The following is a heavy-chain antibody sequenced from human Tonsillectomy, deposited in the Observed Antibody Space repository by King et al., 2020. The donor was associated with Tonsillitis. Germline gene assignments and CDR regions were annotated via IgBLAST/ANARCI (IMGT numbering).Heavy chain of an antibody. Sequence: VQLVESGGGVVQPGGSLRLSCAASGFTFSSYGMLWVRQAPGKGLEWVAFIRYDESNKYYAHSVKGRFTIYRDTSKNTLYLQMNSLRAEDTAGYYCAKEAVCSGSICCLCCYYYGMDVWGQGTTVTVSS. D-gene: IGHD2-15*01. CDR3: AKEAVCSGSICCLCCYYYGMDV. CDR2: IRYDESNK. V-gene: IGHV3-30*02. CDR1: GFTFSSYG. J-gene: IGHJ6*02.